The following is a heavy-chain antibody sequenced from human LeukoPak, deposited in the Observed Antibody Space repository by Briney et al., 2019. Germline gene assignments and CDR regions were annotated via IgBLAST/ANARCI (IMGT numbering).Heavy chain of an antibody. Sequence: SQTLSLTCTVSGSSISSGGHFWSWIRRHPGKGLEWIGYIYYSGSTYYNPSLKSRVNISVDTSKNQFSLRLNSVTAADTAVYYCTRDGPRSSGYPDTWGQGTRVTVSS. D-gene: IGHD3-22*01. CDR2: IYYSGST. V-gene: IGHV4-31*03. CDR3: TRDGPRSSGYPDT. CDR1: GSSISSGGHF. J-gene: IGHJ5*02.